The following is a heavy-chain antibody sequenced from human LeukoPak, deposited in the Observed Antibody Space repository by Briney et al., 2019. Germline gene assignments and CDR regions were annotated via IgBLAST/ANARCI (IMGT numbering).Heavy chain of an antibody. CDR3: ARLITGTVHYYGMDV. CDR1: GFTFSSYS. D-gene: IGHD1-20*01. Sequence: GGSLRLSCAASGFTFSSYSMNWVRQAPGKGLEWVSYISSSSTTIYYADSVKGRFTISRDNTENSLYLQMNSLRAEDTAVYYCARLITGTVHYYGMDVWGQGTTVTVSS. V-gene: IGHV3-48*04. J-gene: IGHJ6*02. CDR2: ISSSSTTI.